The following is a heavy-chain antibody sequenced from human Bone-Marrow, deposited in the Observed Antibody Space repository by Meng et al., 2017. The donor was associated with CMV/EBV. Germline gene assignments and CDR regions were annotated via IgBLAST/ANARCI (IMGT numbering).Heavy chain of an antibody. J-gene: IGHJ4*02. CDR3: AKVPIYITGTVFDY. CDR2: IWYDGSNK. D-gene: IGHD1-20*01. V-gene: IGHV3-33*06. Sequence: GGSLRLSCAASGFTFSSYGMHWVRQAPGKGLEWVAVIWYDGSNKYYADSVKGRFTISRDNSKNTLYLQMNSLRAEDTAVYYCAKVPIYITGTVFDYWGERTLVTVSS. CDR1: GFTFSSYG.